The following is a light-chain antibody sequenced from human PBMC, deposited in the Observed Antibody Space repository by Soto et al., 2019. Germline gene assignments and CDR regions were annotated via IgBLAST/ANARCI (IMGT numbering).Light chain of an antibody. CDR1: QSVSSSY. V-gene: IGKV3-20*01. J-gene: IGKJ2*01. Sequence: EIVLTQSPVTLSLSPGERATLSCRASQSVSSSYLAWYQQTPGQAPRLLIYGAYSRATSIPDRFSGSGSGTDFTLTISRLEPEDFAVYYCQQYSTSPGTFGQGTKLEIK. CDR3: QQYSTSPGT. CDR2: GAY.